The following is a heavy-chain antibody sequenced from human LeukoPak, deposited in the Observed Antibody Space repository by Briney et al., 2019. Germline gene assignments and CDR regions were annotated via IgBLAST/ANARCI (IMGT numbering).Heavy chain of an antibody. J-gene: IGHJ6*03. CDR1: GGSFSGYY. CDR3: ARLKRPNRGSYIYYYYMDV. V-gene: IGHV4-34*01. D-gene: IGHD1-26*01. CDR2: INHSGST. Sequence: SETLSLTCAVYGGSFSGYYWSWIRQPPGKGLEWIGEINHSGSTNYNPSLKSRVTISVDTSKNQFSLKLSSVTAADTAVYYCARLKRPNRGSYIYYYYMDVWGKGTTVTVSS.